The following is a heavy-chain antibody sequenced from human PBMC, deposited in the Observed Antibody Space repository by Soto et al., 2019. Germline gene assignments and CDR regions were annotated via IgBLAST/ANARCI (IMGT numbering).Heavy chain of an antibody. Sequence: QVQLVQSGAEVRKPGSSVKVSCKASGGTFSNSAITWVRQAPGQGLEWVGGIIPIFGSTNYAQKFQGRVTITADESTSTSYMELSSLTSEDTAVYYCARDGDLRSDFRGGTLGVGWFDPWGQGTLGTVSS. D-gene: IGHD3-3*01. V-gene: IGHV1-69*12. CDR2: IIPIFGST. CDR1: GGTFSNSA. J-gene: IGHJ5*02. CDR3: ARDGDLRSDFRGGTLGVGWFDP.